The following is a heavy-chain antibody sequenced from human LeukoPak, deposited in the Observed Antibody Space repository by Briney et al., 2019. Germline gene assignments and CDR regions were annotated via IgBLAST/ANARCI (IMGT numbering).Heavy chain of an antibody. CDR2: ISGLNNDM. CDR1: GFPFNLYG. CDR3: ARRDPLSYQLGTLNFDH. V-gene: IGHV3-21*01. J-gene: IGHJ4*02. Sequence: PGRSLRLSCAASGFPFNLYGMTWVRQAPGKGLEWVSLISGLNNDMYYADSVKGRFTISRDNAKNSLYLEMNSLTAEDTAVYYCARRDPLSYQLGTLNFDHWGQGTLVTVSS. D-gene: IGHD1-26*01.